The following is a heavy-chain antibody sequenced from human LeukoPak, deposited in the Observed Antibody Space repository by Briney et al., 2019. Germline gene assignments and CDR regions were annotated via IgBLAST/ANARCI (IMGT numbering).Heavy chain of an antibody. V-gene: IGHV3-21*01. D-gene: IGHD3-10*01. Sequence: GGSLTLSRAATGFTHSSYRMNWVRQAPGKEREGVSSITSSSSYIYYADTVKGRFTIPRHRPKQSLYLQMNSLRAEDTAVYYCARGSHGSGGMPSLWRNLKYYYYMDDWGKGTTVTISS. CDR1: GFTHSSYR. J-gene: IGHJ6*03. CDR3: ARGSHGSGGMPSLWRNLKYYYYMDD. CDR2: ITSSSSYI.